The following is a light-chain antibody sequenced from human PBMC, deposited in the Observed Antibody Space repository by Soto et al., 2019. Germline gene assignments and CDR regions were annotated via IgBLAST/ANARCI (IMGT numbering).Light chain of an antibody. V-gene: IGKV1-17*01. CDR1: QSISSY. CDR3: LQHNSYPRT. Sequence: DIRMTHSPSTMSASVVDRVAVTCLASQSISSYLNWYQQKPGKAPKCLIYAVSSLRSGVPSRFSGSGSGTEFTLTISSLQPEDFATYYCLQHNSYPRTFGQGTKVDIK. CDR2: AVS. J-gene: IGKJ1*01.